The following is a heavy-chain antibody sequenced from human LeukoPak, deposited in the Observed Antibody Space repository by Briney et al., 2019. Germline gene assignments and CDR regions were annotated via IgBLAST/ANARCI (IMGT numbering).Heavy chain of an antibody. J-gene: IGHJ4*02. Sequence: PGGSLRLSCAASGFTFDDYNMNWVRQAPGKGLEWVSSISSGTNYIFDADSVEGRLTISKDSARNSLSLQMNSLRADDTAVYYCARSAGGNYFDYWDQGTLVTVSS. CDR1: GFTFDDYN. CDR2: ISSGTNYI. V-gene: IGHV3-21*01. CDR3: ARSAGGNYFDY. D-gene: IGHD2-8*02.